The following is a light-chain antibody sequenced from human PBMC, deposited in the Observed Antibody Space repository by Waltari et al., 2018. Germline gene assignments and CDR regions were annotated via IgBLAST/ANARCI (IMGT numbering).Light chain of an antibody. CDR2: GAS. J-gene: IGKJ3*01. V-gene: IGKV3-15*01. CDR3: QQYNNWPPFT. Sequence: EILMTQSPATLSVSPGERATLSCRASQRVSSNLAWYQQKPGQAPRLLIYGASTRATGIPARFSGSGSGTEFTLTISSLQAEDFAVYYCQQYNNWPPFTFGPGTKVDIK. CDR1: QRVSSN.